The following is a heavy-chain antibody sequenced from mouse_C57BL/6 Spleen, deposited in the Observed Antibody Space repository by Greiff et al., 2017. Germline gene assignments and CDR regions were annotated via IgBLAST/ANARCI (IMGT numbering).Heavy chain of an antibody. CDR2: IYPGDGDT. CDR1: GYAFSSSW. Sequence: VQLQESGPELVKPGASVKISCKASGYAFSSSWMNWVKQRPGKGLEWIGRIYPGDGDTNYNGKFKGKAKLTADKSSSTAYMKLSSLTSEDSAVYFCAREEYDGSPSDYWGQGTTLTVSS. V-gene: IGHV1-82*01. D-gene: IGHD2-3*01. CDR3: AREEYDGSPSDY. J-gene: IGHJ2*01.